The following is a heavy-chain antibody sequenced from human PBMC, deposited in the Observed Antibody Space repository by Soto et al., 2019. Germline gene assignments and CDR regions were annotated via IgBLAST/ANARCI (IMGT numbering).Heavy chain of an antibody. V-gene: IGHV3-33*01. CDR3: ARWGNDKKLDY. CDR2: IWYDGSNK. D-gene: IGHD3-16*01. Sequence: PGGSLRLSCAASGFTFSSHGMHWVRQAPGKGLEWVAVIWYDGSNKYYGDSVEGRFTISRDNPKNTLYLQMNSLRAEDTAVYYCARWGNDKKLDYWGQGTPVTVSS. CDR1: GFTFSSHG. J-gene: IGHJ4*02.